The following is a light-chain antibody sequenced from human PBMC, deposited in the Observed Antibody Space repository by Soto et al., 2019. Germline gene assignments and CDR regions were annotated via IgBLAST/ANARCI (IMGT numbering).Light chain of an antibody. J-gene: IGKJ1*01. V-gene: IGKV3-20*01. CDR3: QQYGSAGT. CDR1: QSVSHNY. CDR2: VAA. Sequence: EIVLTQSPGTLSLSPGERATISCRASQSVSHNYLAWYQQKPGQAPRLLIYVAANRATGSPDRFSGSGSGTDFVFIIRRLEAEDFAVYYCQQYGSAGTFGQGTKLVI.